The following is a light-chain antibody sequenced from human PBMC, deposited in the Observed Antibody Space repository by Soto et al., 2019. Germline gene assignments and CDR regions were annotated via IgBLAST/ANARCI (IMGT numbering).Light chain of an antibody. CDR3: SSYAGNNVVI. V-gene: IGLV2-8*01. CDR2: EVT. CDR1: SSDVGGYNY. J-gene: IGLJ2*01. Sequence: HSALTQPPSASGSPRQSVTISCTGTSSDVGGYNYVSWYQQHPGKVPKLLIYEVTRRPSGVPDRFSGSKSGNTASLTVSALQAEDEAHYYCSSYAGNNVVIFGGGTKLTVL.